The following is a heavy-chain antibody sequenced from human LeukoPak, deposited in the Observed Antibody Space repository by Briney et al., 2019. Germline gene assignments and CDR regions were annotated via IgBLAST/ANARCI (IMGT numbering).Heavy chain of an antibody. Sequence: GGSLRLSCAASGFTFSSYSVNWVRQAPGKGLEWVSSISSSSSYIYYADSVKGRFTISRDNAKNSLYLQMNSLRAEDTALYYCGKDIAAAGTGWYFDLWGRGTLVTVSS. CDR2: ISSSSSYI. CDR1: GFTFSSYS. V-gene: IGHV3-21*04. CDR3: GKDIAAAGTGWYFDL. J-gene: IGHJ2*01. D-gene: IGHD6-13*01.